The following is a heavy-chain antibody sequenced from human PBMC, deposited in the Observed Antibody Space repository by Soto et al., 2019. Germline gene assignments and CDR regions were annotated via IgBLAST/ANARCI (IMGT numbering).Heavy chain of an antibody. J-gene: IGHJ4*02. CDR1: GFSFSSYA. D-gene: IGHD4-4*01. Sequence: GGSLRLSCAASGFSFSSYAMHWVRQAPGKGLEWVALISYDGSYQHYRDSVKGRFTISRDNSRNTVYVQMSSLRDEDTAVYYCVREVDYSPYYFDYWGQGTLVTVS. V-gene: IGHV3-30-3*01. CDR3: VREVDYSPYYFDY. CDR2: ISYDGSYQ.